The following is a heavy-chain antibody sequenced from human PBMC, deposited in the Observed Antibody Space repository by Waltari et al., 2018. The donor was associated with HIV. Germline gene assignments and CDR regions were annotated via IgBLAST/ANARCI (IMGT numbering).Heavy chain of an antibody. J-gene: IGHJ3*02. CDR3: ARPQGLQLTDAFDI. V-gene: IGHV4-39*01. D-gene: IGHD1-1*01. CDR2: LYYSGRT. Sequence: QLQLQESGPGLVKPSETLSLTCTVSGGSISSSSYYWGWIRQPPGKGLEWIGCLYYSGRTYYRPSLKSRVTISVDPSKNQFSLKLGSVTAADTAVYYCARPQGLQLTDAFDIWGQGTMVTVSS. CDR1: GGSISSSSYY.